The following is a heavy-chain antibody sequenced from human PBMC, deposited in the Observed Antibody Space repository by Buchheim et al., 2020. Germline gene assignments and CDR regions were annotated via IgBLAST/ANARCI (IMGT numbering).Heavy chain of an antibody. CDR2: ISYDGSNK. V-gene: IGHV3-30*18. CDR3: AQNILGLGQ. CDR1: GFTFSSYD. Sequence: QVQLVESGGGVVQPGRSLRLSCAASGFTFSSYDMHWVRQAPGKGLEWVAVISYDGSNKYYADSVKGRFTISRDNSKNTLYLQMNSLRAEDTAVYYCAQNILGLGQWGQGTL. D-gene: IGHD7-27*01. J-gene: IGHJ4*02.